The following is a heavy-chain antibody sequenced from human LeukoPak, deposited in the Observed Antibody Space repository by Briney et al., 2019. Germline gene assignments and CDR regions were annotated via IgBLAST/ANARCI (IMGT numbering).Heavy chain of an antibody. CDR3: ARGQGYSYGYEWFDP. CDR1: GGSRGPFSGYS. CDR2: FSHSGFP. D-gene: IGHD5-18*01. J-gene: IGHJ5*02. Sequence: SETLSLTCAMSGGSRGPFSGYSWTWIRQSPGKGLEWIGEFSHSGFPIYNPSLEGRATISIDASKNQFSLKLSSVTAADTAVYYCARGQGYSYGYEWFDPWGQGTLVTVSS. V-gene: IGHV4-34*01.